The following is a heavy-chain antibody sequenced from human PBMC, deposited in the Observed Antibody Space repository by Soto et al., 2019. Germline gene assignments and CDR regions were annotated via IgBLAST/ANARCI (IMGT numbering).Heavy chain of an antibody. CDR1: GFSFSNYG. Sequence: QVQLVESGGGVVQPGRSLTLSCAASGFSFSNYGMHWVRQAPGKGLEWVAIISYDRSNEYYADSVKGRFTISRDNSKNTLFLHMNSLRTVYTAVYYCAKEQPMITVEDPYHGMAVWGQGTTVTVPS. CDR3: AKEQPMITVEDPYHGMAV. CDR2: ISYDRSNE. J-gene: IGHJ6*02. D-gene: IGHD3-16*01. V-gene: IGHV3-30*18.